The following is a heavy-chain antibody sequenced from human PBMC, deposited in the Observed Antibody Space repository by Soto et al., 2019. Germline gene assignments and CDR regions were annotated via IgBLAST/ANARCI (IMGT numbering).Heavy chain of an antibody. CDR1: GFTFSGYW. D-gene: IGHD3-16*01. Sequence: EVQLVESGGGLVQPGGSLRLSCAASGFTFSGYWVHWVRQAPGKGLVWVSRINGDGSTTSNADSVKGRFTMSRDNAKNMLYLKMTSLSATGTAVYYCGGGKETRGWGAFAYWGQGTLVTVCS. CDR2: INGDGSTT. V-gene: IGHV3-74*01. CDR3: GGGKETRGWGAFAY. J-gene: IGHJ4*02.